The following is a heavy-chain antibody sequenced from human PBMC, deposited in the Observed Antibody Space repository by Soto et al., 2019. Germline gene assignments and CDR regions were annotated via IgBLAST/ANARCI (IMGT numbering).Heavy chain of an antibody. CDR2: IIPILGIA. J-gene: IGHJ6*02. CDR3: ARDRGYYGSVTLPYGMDV. D-gene: IGHD3-10*01. CDR1: GGTFSSYT. Sequence: QVQLVQSGAEVKKPGSSVKVSCKASGGTFSSYTISWVRQAPGQGLEWMGRIIPILGIANYAQKFQGRVTITADKSTITAYRELSSLRSEDTAVYYCARDRGYYGSVTLPYGMDVWGQGTTVTVSS. V-gene: IGHV1-69*08.